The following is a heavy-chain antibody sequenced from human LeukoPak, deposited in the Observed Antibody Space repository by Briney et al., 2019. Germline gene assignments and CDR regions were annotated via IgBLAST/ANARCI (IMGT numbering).Heavy chain of an antibody. CDR3: ARCPYDSTGYYSVPSHLDY. Sequence: PGGSLRLSCAASGFTFGNYWMSWVRQAPGKGLEWVAIIKQDGTETYYVDSVEGRFTISRDNAKNSLFLQMNSLRAEDTAVYYCARCPYDSTGYYSVPSHLDYWGQGTLVTVSS. D-gene: IGHD3-22*01. J-gene: IGHJ4*02. V-gene: IGHV3-7*01. CDR2: IKQDGTET. CDR1: GFTFGNYW.